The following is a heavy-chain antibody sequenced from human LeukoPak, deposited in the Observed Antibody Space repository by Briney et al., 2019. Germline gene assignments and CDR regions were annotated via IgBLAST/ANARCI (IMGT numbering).Heavy chain of an antibody. Sequence: SETLSLTCTVSGGSISSYYWSWIRQPPGKGLEWIGYIYYSGSTNYNPSLKSRVTISVDTSKNQFSLKLSSVTAADTAVYYCARELTSINYGFWSGYYFNWFDPWGQGTLVTVSS. V-gene: IGHV4-59*01. J-gene: IGHJ5*02. CDR2: IYYSGST. CDR3: ARELTSINYGFWSGYYFNWFDP. CDR1: GGSISSYY. D-gene: IGHD3-3*01.